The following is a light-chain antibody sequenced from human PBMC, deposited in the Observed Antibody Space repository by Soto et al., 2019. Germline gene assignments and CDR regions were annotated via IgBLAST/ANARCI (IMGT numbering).Light chain of an antibody. V-gene: IGLV3-21*02. CDR1: NIESKR. CDR3: QVWDTSSDQGV. CDR2: DDT. J-gene: IGLJ1*01. Sequence: SSELTQPPSVSVAPGQTARITCGGNNIESKRVHWYQQKPGQAPVLVVYDDTDRPSGIPERFSGYNSGNTATLSISRVEAGDEADYYCQVWDTSSDQGVFGTGTKLTVL.